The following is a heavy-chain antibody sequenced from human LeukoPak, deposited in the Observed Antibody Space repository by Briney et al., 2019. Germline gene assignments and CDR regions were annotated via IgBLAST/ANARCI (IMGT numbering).Heavy chain of an antibody. V-gene: IGHV1-2*02. J-gene: IGHJ5*02. D-gene: IGHD2-21*01. CDR2: INPNSGGT. CDR1: GYSFTDYY. CDR3: ARADRLDGGPYLIGP. Sequence: ASVKVSCKTSGYSFTDYYMHWVRQAPGQGLEWMGWINPNSGGTSSAQKFQGRVTMTRDTSITTVYMEVSWLTSDDTGIYYCARADRLDGGPYLIGPWGQGTLVTVSS.